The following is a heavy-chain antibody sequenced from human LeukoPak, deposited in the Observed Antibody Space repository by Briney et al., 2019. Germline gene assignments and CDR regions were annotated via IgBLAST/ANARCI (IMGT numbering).Heavy chain of an antibody. D-gene: IGHD3-9*01. J-gene: IGHJ4*02. CDR3: AKDLRYFDWLDPAIFDY. CDR1: GFTFSSYG. CDR2: IRYDGSNK. V-gene: IGHV3-30*02. Sequence: AGGSLRLSCAASGFTFSSYGMHWVRQAPGKGLEWVAFIRYDGSNKYYADSVKGRFTISRDNSKNTLYLQMNSLRAEDTAVYYCAKDLRYFDWLDPAIFDYWGQGTLVTVSS.